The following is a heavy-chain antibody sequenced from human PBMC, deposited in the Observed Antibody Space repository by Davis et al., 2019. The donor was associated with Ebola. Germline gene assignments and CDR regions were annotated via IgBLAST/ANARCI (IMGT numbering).Heavy chain of an antibody. CDR1: GFTFSSYE. J-gene: IGHJ6*02. Sequence: PGGSLRLSCAASGFTFSSYEMNWVRQAPGKGLEWVSYISSSGSTIYYADSVKGRFTISRDNAKNSLYLQMNSLRAEDTAVYYCARDQVTTFLTYYYGMDVWGQGTTVTVSS. CDR3: ARDQVTTFLTYYYGMDV. V-gene: IGHV3-48*03. CDR2: ISSSGSTI. D-gene: IGHD4-17*01.